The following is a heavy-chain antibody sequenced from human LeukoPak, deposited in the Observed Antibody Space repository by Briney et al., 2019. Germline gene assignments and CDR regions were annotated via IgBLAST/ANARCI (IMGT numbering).Heavy chain of an antibody. CDR3: AREYGYDSGWSYPYLFDY. J-gene: IGHJ4*02. CDR1: GGTFSSYA. CDR2: IIPIFGTA. Sequence: ASVKVSCKASGGTFSSYAISWVRQAPGQGLEWMGGIIPIFGTANYAQKFQGRVTITADESTSTAYMELSSLRSEDTAMYYCAREYGYDSGWSYPYLFDYWGQGTLVTVSS. D-gene: IGHD6-19*01. V-gene: IGHV1-69*13.